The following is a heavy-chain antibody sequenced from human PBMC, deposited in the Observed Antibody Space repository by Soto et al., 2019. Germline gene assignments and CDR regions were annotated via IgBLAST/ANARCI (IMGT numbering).Heavy chain of an antibody. CDR3: ASLTTVVTPDSDWYFDL. D-gene: IGHD4-17*01. J-gene: IGHJ2*01. CDR2: IYSGGST. Sequence: EVQLVESGGGLIQPGGSLRLSCAASGFTVSSNYMSWVRQAPGKGLEWVSVIYSGGSTYYADSVKGRFTISRDNSKNTLYLQMNSLRAEDTAVYYCASLTTVVTPDSDWYFDLWDRGTLVTVSS. CDR1: GFTVSSNY. V-gene: IGHV3-53*01.